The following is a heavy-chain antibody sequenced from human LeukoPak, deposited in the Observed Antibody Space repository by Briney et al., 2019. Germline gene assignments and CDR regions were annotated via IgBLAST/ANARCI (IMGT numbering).Heavy chain of an antibody. V-gene: IGHV3-74*01. CDR2: IETDGSST. Sequence: GGSLRLSCEVSGFTFRSYWMHWVRQAPGKGLMWVSRIETDGSSTNYADSVKGRFTISRDNARNTVYLQRNSLRADDTAVYYCARDPGSWNGFFDSWGQGTLVTVSS. CDR1: GFTFRSYW. D-gene: IGHD1-1*01. J-gene: IGHJ4*02. CDR3: ARDPGSWNGFFDS.